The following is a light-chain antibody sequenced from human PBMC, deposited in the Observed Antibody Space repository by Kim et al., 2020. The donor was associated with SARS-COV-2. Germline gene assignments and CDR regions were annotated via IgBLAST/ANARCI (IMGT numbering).Light chain of an antibody. CDR3: SSYTTSTTWV. J-gene: IGLJ2*01. CDR2: DVR. Sequence: GQSITISCTGTSSDIGTCNSVSWCQQFPGRVPKLIIYDVRSRPSGVSSRFSGSKSGDTASLTISGLQAEDEADYYCSSYTTSTTWVFGGGTQLTVL. V-gene: IGLV2-14*03. CDR1: SSDIGTCNS.